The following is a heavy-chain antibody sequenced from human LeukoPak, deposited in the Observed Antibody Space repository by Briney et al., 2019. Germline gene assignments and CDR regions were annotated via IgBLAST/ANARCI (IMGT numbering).Heavy chain of an antibody. CDR3: AKDMRTVAGVGGGYYFDY. CDR1: GFTFSSYS. D-gene: IGHD6-19*01. Sequence: GGSLRLSCAASGFTFSSYSMNWVRQAPGKGLEWVSSISSSSSYIYYADSVKGRFTISRDNAKNSLYLQMNSLRAEDTALYYCAKDMRTVAGVGGGYYFDYWGQGTLVTVSS. J-gene: IGHJ4*02. CDR2: ISSSSSYI. V-gene: IGHV3-21*04.